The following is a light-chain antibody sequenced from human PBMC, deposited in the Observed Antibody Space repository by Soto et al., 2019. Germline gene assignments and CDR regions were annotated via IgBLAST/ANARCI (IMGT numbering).Light chain of an antibody. CDR1: QSIINW. CDR2: GAS. J-gene: IGKJ1*01. V-gene: IGKV1-5*01. Sequence: DVQMTQSPSTLSASVGGRVTITCRASQSIINWLAWYQQKPGIAPKLLIYGASSLESGVPSRFSGSGSGTEFTLTIANLQPDDFATYYCQQYDSCSGTFGQGTKVDIK. CDR3: QQYDSCSGT.